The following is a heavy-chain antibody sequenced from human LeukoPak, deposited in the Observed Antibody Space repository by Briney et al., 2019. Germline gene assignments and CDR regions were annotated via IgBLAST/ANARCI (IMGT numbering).Heavy chain of an antibody. D-gene: IGHD5-18*01. CDR3: AKGGSGGYSYGKDGLLDV. CDR2: ISSSSSTI. CDR1: GFTFSSYS. V-gene: IGHV3-48*01. Sequence: GGSLRLSCAASGFTFSSYSMNWVRQAPGKGLEWVSYISSSSSTIYYADSVKGRFTISRDNAKNSLYLQMNSLRAEDTAVYYCAKGGSGGYSYGKDGLLDVWGKGTTVTVSS. J-gene: IGHJ6*04.